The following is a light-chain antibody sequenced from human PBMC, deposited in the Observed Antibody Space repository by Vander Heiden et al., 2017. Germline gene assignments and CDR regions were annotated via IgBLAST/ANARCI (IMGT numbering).Light chain of an antibody. V-gene: IGLV2-11*01. CDR1: GSDVGGYNY. CDR3: CSYAGLYRV. J-gene: IGLJ2*01. CDR2: DVS. Sequence: QSALTQPRSVSGSPGQSVTISCTGTGSDVGGYNYVSWYQQHPGKAPILMIYDVSKRPSGVPDRFSGSKSGNTASLTISGLQAEDEADYYCCSYAGLYRVFGGGTKLTVL.